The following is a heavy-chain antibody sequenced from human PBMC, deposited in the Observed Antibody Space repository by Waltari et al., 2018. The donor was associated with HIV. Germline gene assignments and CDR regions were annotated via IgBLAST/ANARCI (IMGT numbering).Heavy chain of an antibody. CDR1: GFSFSSYD. CDR3: TKYRYYDSSGSDY. J-gene: IGHJ4*02. D-gene: IGHD3-22*01. Sequence: EVQLSESGGGLVQPGESLRLSCAASGFSFSSYDMSWVRQAPGKGLEWVSSISGSGGSTYYADSVKGRLTISRDNSKNTLYLQMNSLRAEDTAIYYCTKYRYYDSSGSDYWGQGILVTVSS. V-gene: IGHV3-23*01. CDR2: ISGSGGST.